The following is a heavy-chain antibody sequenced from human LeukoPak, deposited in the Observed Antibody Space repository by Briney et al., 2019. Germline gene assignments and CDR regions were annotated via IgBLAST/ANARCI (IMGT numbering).Heavy chain of an antibody. D-gene: IGHD6-19*01. CDR1: GFTYSRYA. Sequence: PGGSLTLSCAASGFTYSRYAMSWVHQAPGKGLEWVSAISGSGGSTYYAGAVKGQFTINRDNSKKTLYLQTNSLRAEDTAVYYCAKAGALAVAGNFDYWGQGTLVTVSS. V-gene: IGHV3-23*01. CDR3: AKAGALAVAGNFDY. J-gene: IGHJ4*02. CDR2: ISGSGGST.